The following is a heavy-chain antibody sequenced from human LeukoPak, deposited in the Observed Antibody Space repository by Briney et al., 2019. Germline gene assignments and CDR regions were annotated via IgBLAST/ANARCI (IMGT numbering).Heavy chain of an antibody. CDR1: GFTFSTYA. CDR2: IYSNGGSS. D-gene: IGHD1-7*01. J-gene: IGHJ2*01. CDR3: ASSPPTGTAWYFDL. V-gene: IGHV3-64*01. Sequence: GGSLSLSCAASGFTFSTYAMHWVRQAPGKGLEYVSAIYSNGGSSYYANSVKGRFTISRDNSKNTLYLQMDSLRAEDMAVYYCASSPPTGTAWYFDLWGRGTLVTVSS.